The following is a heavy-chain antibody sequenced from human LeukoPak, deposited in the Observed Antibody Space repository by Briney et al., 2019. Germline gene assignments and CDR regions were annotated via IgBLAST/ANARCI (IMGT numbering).Heavy chain of an antibody. CDR3: AKGERLYDSSCHQTDY. V-gene: IGHV3-30*02. J-gene: IGHJ4*02. CDR1: GFTFSSYG. D-gene: IGHD3-22*01. Sequence: GGSLRLSCAASGFTFSSYGMHWVRQAPGKGLEWVAFIRYDGSNKYYADSVKGRFTISRDNSKNTLYLQMNSLRAEDTAVYYCAKGERLYDSSCHQTDYWGQGTMVTVSS. CDR2: IRYDGSNK.